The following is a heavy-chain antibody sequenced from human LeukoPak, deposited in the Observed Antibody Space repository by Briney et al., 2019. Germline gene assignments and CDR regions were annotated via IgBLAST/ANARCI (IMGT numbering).Heavy chain of an antibody. Sequence: SETLSLTCTVSGGSISSYYWSWIRQPAGKGLEWIGRIYTSGSSSYNPSLKSRVTISVDTSKNQFSLKLSSVTAADTAVYYCARHAHYGSGSYHDYWGQGTLVTVSS. V-gene: IGHV4-4*07. CDR2: IYTSGSS. J-gene: IGHJ4*02. CDR3: ARHAHYGSGSYHDY. D-gene: IGHD3-10*01. CDR1: GGSISSYY.